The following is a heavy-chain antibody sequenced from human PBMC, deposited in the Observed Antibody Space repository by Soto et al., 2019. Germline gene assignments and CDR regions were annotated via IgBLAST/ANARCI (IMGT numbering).Heavy chain of an antibody. CDR3: AHSRNLITEDAQVGDFDY. CDR2: IYWDDDE. CDR1: GFSLNTDGEG. Sequence: QITLKESGPTQVKPTQTLTLTCSFSGFSLNTDGEGVGWVRQPPGEALEWLALIYWDDDESHSPSLKTRLTITKDPSKNQVVLIMTNMDPVDTATYYCAHSRNLITEDAQVGDFDYWGQGTLVTVSS. J-gene: IGHJ4*02. V-gene: IGHV2-5*02. D-gene: IGHD3-10*01.